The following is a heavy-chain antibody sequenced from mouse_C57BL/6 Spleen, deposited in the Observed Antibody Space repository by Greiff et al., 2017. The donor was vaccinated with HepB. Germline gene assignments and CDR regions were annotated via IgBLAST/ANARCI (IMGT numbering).Heavy chain of an antibody. D-gene: IGHD1-1*01. CDR3: ARESDYYGSTPYYFDY. J-gene: IGHJ2*01. CDR2: IYPRDGST. Sequence: VQLQQSGPELVKPGASVKLSCKASGYTFTSYDINWVKQRPGQGLEWIGWIYPRDGSTKYNEKFKGKATLTVDTSSSTAYMELHSLTSEDSAVYFCARESDYYGSTPYYFDYWGQGTTLTVSS. CDR1: GYTFTSYD. V-gene: IGHV1-85*01.